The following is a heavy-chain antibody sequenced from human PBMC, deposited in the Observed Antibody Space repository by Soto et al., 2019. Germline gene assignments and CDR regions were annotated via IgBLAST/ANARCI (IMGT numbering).Heavy chain of an antibody. CDR3: ARDPPLRITAVGPGQY. Sequence: EVQLVESGGGLVKPGGSLRLSCAASGFTFSSYSMNWVRQAPGKGLEWVSAISGSSSNTYYADSVKGRFTISRDNAKNSLDLQMSSLRAEDTAVYYCARDPPLRITAVGPGQYWGQGTLVIVSS. CDR2: ISGSSSNT. CDR1: GFTFSSYS. V-gene: IGHV3-21*01. D-gene: IGHD6-13*01. J-gene: IGHJ4*02.